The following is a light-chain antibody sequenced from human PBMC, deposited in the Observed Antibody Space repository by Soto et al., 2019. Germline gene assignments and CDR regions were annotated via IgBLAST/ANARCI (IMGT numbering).Light chain of an antibody. CDR2: TNT. V-gene: IGLV1-44*01. Sequence: SFLTHSPSAWVTPGDSFTISCSGGSSNVGGNPVNWYQHVPTKAPKLLIYTNTQRPSGVPDRFSGSKSGTSASLAISGIQSQDEADYYRASWDDSLTGHVLGNGKKVNVL. J-gene: IGLJ1*01. CDR1: SSNVGGNP. CDR3: ASWDDSLTGHV.